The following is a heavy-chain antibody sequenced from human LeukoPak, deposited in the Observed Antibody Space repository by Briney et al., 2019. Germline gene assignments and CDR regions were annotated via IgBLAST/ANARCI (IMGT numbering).Heavy chain of an antibody. CDR1: YYAISRGHY. CDR2: IYRDGDA. V-gene: IGHV4-38-2*02. D-gene: IGHD3-10*01. CDR3: ARDRGDYYGSGSYYLEGDNWFDP. Sequence: SETLSLTCTVSYYAISRGHYWGWVRQPPGKGLEWITSIYRDGDATYNPSLKSRVTMSVDTSKNQFSLKLSSVTAADTAVYYCARDRGDYYGSGSYYLEGDNWFDPWGQGTLVTVSS. J-gene: IGHJ5*02.